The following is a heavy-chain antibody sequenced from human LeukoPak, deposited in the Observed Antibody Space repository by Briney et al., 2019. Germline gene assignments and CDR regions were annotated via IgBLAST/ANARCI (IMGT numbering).Heavy chain of an antibody. D-gene: IGHD1-26*01. J-gene: IGHJ4*02. Sequence: PGGSLRLSCAASGFTFSSYWMSWVRQAPGKGLEWVSAISGSGGSTYYADSVKGRFTISRDNSKNTLYLQMNSLRAEDTAVYYCARDGVRLVGATTRGGFDYWGQGTLVTVSS. V-gene: IGHV3-23*01. CDR3: ARDGVRLVGATTRGGFDY. CDR2: ISGSGGST. CDR1: GFTFSSYW.